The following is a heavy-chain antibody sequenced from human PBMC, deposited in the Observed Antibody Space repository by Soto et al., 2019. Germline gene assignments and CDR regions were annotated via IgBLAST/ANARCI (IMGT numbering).Heavy chain of an antibody. V-gene: IGHV1-2*02. CDR1: GFVFTDYD. Sequence: QVLLVQSEAAVRKPGASGRVSCKASGFVFTDYDRHWVRQAPGQGLEWVGWINPSSGGAKYAQKFQSPVSMTPDTAIDTIYWELNRLTSDDTAVYYCAKGEYDDSGGRWVYGGQGTLVTVSS. D-gene: IGHD3-22*01. CDR2: INPSSGGA. J-gene: IGHJ4*02. CDR3: AKGEYDDSGGRWVY.